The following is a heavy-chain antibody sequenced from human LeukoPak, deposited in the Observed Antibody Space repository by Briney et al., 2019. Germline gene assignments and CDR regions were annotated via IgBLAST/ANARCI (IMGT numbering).Heavy chain of an antibody. CDR3: AREGGYSYGHTGPDY. J-gene: IGHJ4*02. CDR1: GGSFSGYY. V-gene: IGHV4-34*01. Sequence: SETLSLTCAVYGGSFSGYYWSWIRQPPGKGLEWIGEINHSGSTNYNPSLKSRATISVDTSKNQFSLKLSSVTAADTAVYYCAREGGYSYGHTGPDYWGQGTLVTVSS. CDR2: INHSGST. D-gene: IGHD5-18*01.